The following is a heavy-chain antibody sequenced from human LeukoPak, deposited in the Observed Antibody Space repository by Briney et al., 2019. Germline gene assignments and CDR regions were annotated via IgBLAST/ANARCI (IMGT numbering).Heavy chain of an antibody. CDR2: IYNSGST. V-gene: IGHV4-59*01. CDR1: DGSISSYY. D-gene: IGHD3-22*01. CDR3: ARAALYFDSSAYSYYFDY. Sequence: SETLFLTCTVSDGSISSYYWSWIRQPPGKGLEWIGNIYNSGSTNYNPSLKSRVTMSVDPSKNQFSLRLSSVTAADTAVYFCARAALYFDSSAYSYYFDYWGQGTLVTVSS. J-gene: IGHJ4*02.